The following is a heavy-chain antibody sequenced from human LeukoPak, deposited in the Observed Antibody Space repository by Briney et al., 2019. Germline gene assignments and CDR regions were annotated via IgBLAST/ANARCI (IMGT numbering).Heavy chain of an antibody. D-gene: IGHD1-26*01. Sequence: VASVKVSCKASGGTFSSYAISWVRQAPGQGLEWMGGIIPIFGTANYAQKFQGRVTITADKSTSTAYMELSSLRSEDTAVYYCAAVEGLYSGSYYNAFDIWGQGTMVTVSS. CDR3: AAVEGLYSGSYYNAFDI. CDR1: GGTFSSYA. J-gene: IGHJ3*02. CDR2: IIPIFGTA. V-gene: IGHV1-69*06.